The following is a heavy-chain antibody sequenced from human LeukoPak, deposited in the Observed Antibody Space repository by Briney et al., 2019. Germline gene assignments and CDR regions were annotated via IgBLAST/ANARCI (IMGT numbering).Heavy chain of an antibody. Sequence: SETLSLTCTVSGGSISSSSYYWGWIRQPPGKGLEWIGSLYYSGRTYYNPSLKSRVTISVDTSKNQFSLKLNSVTAADTAVYYCARDGGAHWSEPHFDYWGQGTLVTVSS. D-gene: IGHD1-14*01. J-gene: IGHJ4*02. CDR3: ARDGGAHWSEPHFDY. CDR1: GGSISSSSYY. CDR2: LYYSGRT. V-gene: IGHV4-39*07.